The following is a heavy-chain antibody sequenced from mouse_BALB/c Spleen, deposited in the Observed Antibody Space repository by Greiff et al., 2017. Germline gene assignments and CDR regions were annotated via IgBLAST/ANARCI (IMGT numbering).Heavy chain of an antibody. CDR1: GFNIKDYY. J-gene: IGHJ3*01. D-gene: IGHD2-14*01. V-gene: IGHV14-4*02. Sequence: EVQLQQSGAELVRPGASVKLSCTASGFNIKDYYMHWVKQRPEQGLEWIGWIDPENGDTEYAPKFQGKATMTADTSSNTAYLQLSSLTSEDTAVYYCNCGEVRRRGAYWGQGTLVTVSA. CDR2: IDPENGDT. CDR3: NCGEVRRRGAY.